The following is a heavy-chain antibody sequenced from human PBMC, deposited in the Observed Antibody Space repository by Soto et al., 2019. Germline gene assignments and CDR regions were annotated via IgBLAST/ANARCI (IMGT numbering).Heavy chain of an antibody. J-gene: IGHJ6*02. D-gene: IGHD3-3*01. CDR2: MNPNSGNT. V-gene: IGHV1-8*01. CDR3: ARGMGFYDFWSGYYWNYYYGMDV. Sequence: ASVKVSCKASGYTFTSYDLNWVRQATGQGLEWTGWMNPNSGNTGYAQKFQGRVTMTRNTSISTAYMELSSLRSEDTAVYYCARGMGFYDFWSGYYWNYYYGMDVWGQGTTVTVSS. CDR1: GYTFTSYD.